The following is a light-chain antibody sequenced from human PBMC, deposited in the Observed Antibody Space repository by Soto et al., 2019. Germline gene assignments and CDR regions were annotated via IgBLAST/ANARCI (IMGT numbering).Light chain of an antibody. CDR3: SSFSSSSTLV. J-gene: IGLJ2*01. CDR2: DVT. V-gene: IGLV2-14*03. CDR1: SNDVGGYNY. Sequence: QLVLTQPASVSGSPGQSITISCTGTSNDVGGYNYVSWFQQHPGKAPKLLIYDVTNRPSGVSNRFSGSKSGNTASLTISGLQAEDEADYYCSSFSSSSTLVFGGGTKVTVL.